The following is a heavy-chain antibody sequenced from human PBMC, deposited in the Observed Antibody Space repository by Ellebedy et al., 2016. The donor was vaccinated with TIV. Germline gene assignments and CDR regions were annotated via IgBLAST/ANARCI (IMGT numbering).Heavy chain of an antibody. V-gene: IGHV3-30*02. J-gene: IGHJ3*02. CDR3: ISDIVGDGFDN. CDR1: GFTSSSYA. CDR2: IRPDSSNE. D-gene: IGHD5-12*01. Sequence: GESLKISCAASGFTSSSYAMSWVRQAPGKGPEWVAMIRPDSSNEYYADSVRGRSTISRDNSKNTLYLRMNSLRHEDTALYYCISDIVGDGFDNWGQGTMVTVSS.